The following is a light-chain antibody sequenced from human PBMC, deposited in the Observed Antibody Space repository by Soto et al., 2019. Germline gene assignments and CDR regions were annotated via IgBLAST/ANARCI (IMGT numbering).Light chain of an antibody. CDR1: QSVSSN. Sequence: EIVMTHSPATLCVSAWERSTLYSRSSQSVSSNLAWYQQKPGQAPRLLIYGASTRATGIPARFSGSGSGTEFTLTISSLQSEDFAVYYCQQYNNWPRGTFGQGTKVDIK. J-gene: IGKJ1*01. V-gene: IGKV3-15*01. CDR3: QQYNNWPRGT. CDR2: GAS.